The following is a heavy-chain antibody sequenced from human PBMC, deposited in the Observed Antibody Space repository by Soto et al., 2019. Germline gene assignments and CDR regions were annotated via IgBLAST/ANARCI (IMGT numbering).Heavy chain of an antibody. J-gene: IGHJ6*02. V-gene: IGHV3-21*01. Sequence: GGSLRLSCAASGFTFSSYSMNWVRQAPGKGLEWVSFISCCSCYIFYADSVKVRFTISRDNAKNSLYLQMNSLRAEGTAVCYCARDATRGYYDILTGSNTYGMDVWGQGTTVTVSS. D-gene: IGHD3-9*01. CDR1: GFTFSSYS. CDR3: ARDATRGYYDILTGSNTYGMDV. CDR2: ISCCSCYI.